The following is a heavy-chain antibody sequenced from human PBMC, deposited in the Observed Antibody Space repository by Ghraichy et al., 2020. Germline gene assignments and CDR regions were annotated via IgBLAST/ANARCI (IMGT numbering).Heavy chain of an antibody. CDR3: ARILTGTNWYIDL. CDR2: ISSSSKYI. CDR1: GFTFSNYN. Sequence: GGSLRLSCAASGFTFSNYNMNWVRQAPGKGLEWVSSISSSSKYIYYADSVKGRFTISRDNAKSSLYLQMNSLRAEDTAVYYCARILTGTNWYIDLWGRGTLVTVSS. D-gene: IGHD1-20*01. V-gene: IGHV3-21*01. J-gene: IGHJ2*01.